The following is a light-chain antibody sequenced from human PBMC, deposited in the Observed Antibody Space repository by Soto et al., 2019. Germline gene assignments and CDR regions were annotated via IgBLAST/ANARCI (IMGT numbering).Light chain of an antibody. CDR2: DVS. V-gene: IGLV2-11*01. CDR3: CSYAGSYTVV. CDR1: SSDVGGYNY. Sequence: QSALTQPRSVSGSPGQSVTISCTGTSSDVGGYNYVSWYQQHPGKAPKLMICDVSKRPSGVPDRFSGSKSGNTASLTISRLQAEDEADYYCCSYAGSYTVVFGGGTQLTVL. J-gene: IGLJ2*01.